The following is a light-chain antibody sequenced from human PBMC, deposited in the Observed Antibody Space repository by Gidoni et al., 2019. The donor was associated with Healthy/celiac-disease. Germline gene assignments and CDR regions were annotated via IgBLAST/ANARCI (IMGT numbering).Light chain of an antibody. CDR1: SSDVGGYNY. CDR3: SSYTSSSPV. J-gene: IGLJ2*01. Sequence: QSALTQHASASGAPGQSTTTSCTGTSSDVGGYNYVSWYQQHPGQAPKLMIYYVSNRPSGVSNRFSGSTSGNTTSLTISGLQAEDEADSYCSSYTSSSPVFCGGTQLTVL. CDR2: YVS. V-gene: IGLV2-14*01.